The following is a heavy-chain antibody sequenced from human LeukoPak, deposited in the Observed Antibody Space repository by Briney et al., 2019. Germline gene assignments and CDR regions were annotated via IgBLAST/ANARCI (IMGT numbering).Heavy chain of an antibody. CDR3: AKVATTGGFDY. CDR1: GFTFDDYA. D-gene: IGHD1-26*01. CDR2: ISWNSGSI. V-gene: IGHV3-9*01. J-gene: IGHJ4*02. Sequence: PGRSLRLSCEGSGFTFDDYAMHWVRQAPGKGLEWVSGISWNSGSIGYADSVKGRFTISRDNAKNSLYLQMNSLRAEDTALYYCAKVATTGGFDYWGQGTLVTVSS.